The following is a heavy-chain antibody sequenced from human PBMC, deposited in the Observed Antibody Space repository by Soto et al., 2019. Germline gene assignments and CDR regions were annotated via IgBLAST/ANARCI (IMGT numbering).Heavy chain of an antibody. V-gene: IGHV1-69*13. CDR1: GGSFSTYG. Sequence: QVQLVQSGAEVKKPGSSVKVSCKASGGSFSTYGINWVRLAPGQGLEWMGGIIPKFGTTNYAQKFRGRVTITADESTNTAYMELNYQRSEDTAVYFCARELAPYYVGNPPPLDSWGQGTLVTFPS. D-gene: IGHD3-10*02. CDR2: IIPKFGTT. J-gene: IGHJ4*02. CDR3: ARELAPYYVGNPPPLDS.